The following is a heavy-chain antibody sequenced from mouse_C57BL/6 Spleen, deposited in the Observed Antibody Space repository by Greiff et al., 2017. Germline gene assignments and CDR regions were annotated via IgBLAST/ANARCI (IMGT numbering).Heavy chain of an antibody. Sequence: EVNLVESGGGLVKPGGSLKLSCAASGFTFSSYAMSWVRQTPEKRLEWVANISDGGSYTYYPDNVKGRFTISRDNAKNNLYLQISDLKSGNRAMYYYGRVGGGYFDVWGTGTTVTVSS. D-gene: IGHD3-3*01. J-gene: IGHJ1*03. V-gene: IGHV5-4*03. CDR2: ISDGGSYT. CDR3: GRVGGGYFDV. CDR1: GFTFSSYA.